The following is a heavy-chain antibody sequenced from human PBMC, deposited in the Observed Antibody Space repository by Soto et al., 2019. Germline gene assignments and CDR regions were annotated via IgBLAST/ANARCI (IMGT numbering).Heavy chain of an antibody. D-gene: IGHD3-3*01. V-gene: IGHV3-66*01. J-gene: IGHJ6*03. Sequence: GGSLRLSCAASGFTVSSNYMSWVRQAPGKGLEWVSVIYSGGSTYYADSVKGRFTISRDNSKNTLYLQMNSLRAEDTAVYYWARVARSFWSGYRQKYYYYYMDVWGKGTTVTVSS. CDR3: ARVARSFWSGYRQKYYYYYMDV. CDR2: IYSGGST. CDR1: GFTVSSNY.